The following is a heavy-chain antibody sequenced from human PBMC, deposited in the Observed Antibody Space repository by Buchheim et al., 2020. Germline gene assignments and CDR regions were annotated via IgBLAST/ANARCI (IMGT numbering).Heavy chain of an antibody. CDR3: ARGELGRVTTFDF. CDR2: ISYDGSEK. CDR1: GFSFDGYG. D-gene: IGHD1-1*01. Sequence: QVQLVESGGGVVQPGRSLRLSCATSGFSFDGYGVHWVRQAPGKGLEWVALISYDGSEKYYADSVKVRFTISRDNSKNTLFLQMNSLRAEDTAIYFCARGELGRVTTFDFWGQGTL. V-gene: IGHV3-33*05. J-gene: IGHJ4*02.